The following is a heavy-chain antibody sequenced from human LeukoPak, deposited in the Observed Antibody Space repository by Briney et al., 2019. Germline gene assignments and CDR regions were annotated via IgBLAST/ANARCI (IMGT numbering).Heavy chain of an antibody. V-gene: IGHV1-8*01. CDR2: MSPNNGNT. D-gene: IGHD7-27*01. CDR1: GYTFTNYD. Sequence: ASVTVSCKTSGYTFTNYDINWVRQAAGQGREWMGWMSPNNGNTGYAQKFQGRVTMTRDTSINTAYMELSSLRSEDTAVYYCASNPPRTGDFNYWGQGALVTVSS. J-gene: IGHJ4*02. CDR3: ASNPPRTGDFNY.